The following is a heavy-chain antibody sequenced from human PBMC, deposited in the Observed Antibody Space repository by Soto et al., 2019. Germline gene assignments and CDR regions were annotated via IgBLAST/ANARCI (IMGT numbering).Heavy chain of an antibody. J-gene: IGHJ6*03. V-gene: IGHV3-48*01. CDR2: ISSSSSTI. CDR1: GFTFSSYS. D-gene: IGHD2-15*01. CDR3: AGGYCSGGSCFYYYYYYYMDV. Sequence: PGGSLRLSCAASGFTFSSYSMNWVRQAPGKGLEWVSYISSSSSTIYYADSVKGRFTISRDNAKNSPYLQMNSLRAEDTAVYYCAGGYCSGGSCFYYYYYYYMDVWGKGTTVTVSS.